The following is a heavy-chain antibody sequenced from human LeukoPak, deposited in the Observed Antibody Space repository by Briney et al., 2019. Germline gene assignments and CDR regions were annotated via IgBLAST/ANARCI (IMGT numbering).Heavy chain of an antibody. Sequence: SVKVSCKASGGTFSSYTISWVRQAPGQGLEWMGRIIPILGIANYAQKFQGRVTITADKSTSTAYMELSSLRSEDTAVYYCARDQPIGYSYGYPFDNWGQGTLVTVSS. CDR3: ARDQPIGYSYGYPFDN. CDR2: IIPILGIA. V-gene: IGHV1-69*04. D-gene: IGHD5-18*01. CDR1: GGTFSSYT. J-gene: IGHJ4*02.